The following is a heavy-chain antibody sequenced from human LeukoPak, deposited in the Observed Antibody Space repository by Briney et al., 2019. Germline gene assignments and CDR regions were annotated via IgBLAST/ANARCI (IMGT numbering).Heavy chain of an antibody. J-gene: IGHJ1*01. Sequence: SETLSLTCTVSGGSITAYYWTWIRQPPGKGLEWIGYIYHSGTTNYNPSLRSRVTVSVDTSKNQFSLRLNSVTAADTAVYYCAQLAPYSPAYSQHWGQGTLVTVSS. CDR1: GGSITAYY. CDR3: AQLAPYSPAYSQH. CDR2: IYHSGTT. V-gene: IGHV4-59*01. D-gene: IGHD2-21*01.